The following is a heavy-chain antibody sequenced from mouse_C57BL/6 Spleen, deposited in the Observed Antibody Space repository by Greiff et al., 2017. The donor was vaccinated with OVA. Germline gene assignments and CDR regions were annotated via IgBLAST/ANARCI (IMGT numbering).Heavy chain of an antibody. V-gene: IGHV3-6*01. CDR1: GYSITSGYY. CDR2: ISYDGSN. CDR3: ARDGGYYGY. Sequence: ESGPGLVKPSQSLSLTCSVTGYSITSGYYWNWIRQFPGNKLEWMGYISYDGSNNYNPSLKNRISITRDTSKNQFFLKLNSVTTEDTATYYCARDGGYYGYWGQGTTLTVSS. J-gene: IGHJ2*01. D-gene: IGHD1-1*01.